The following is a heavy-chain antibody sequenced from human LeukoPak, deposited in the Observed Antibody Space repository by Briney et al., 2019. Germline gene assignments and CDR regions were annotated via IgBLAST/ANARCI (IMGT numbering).Heavy chain of an antibody. D-gene: IGHD6-19*01. Sequence: LETLSLTCTVSGGSISSDYWIWIRQPPGKALEWIGYIYYSGSPNYIPSLKSRVSIAIDTSKSHFSLKFNSVNAADTAMYFCARVSVVSGWTIDYWGQGTLVTVSS. CDR3: ARVSVVSGWTIDY. CDR2: IYYSGSP. V-gene: IGHV4-59*13. J-gene: IGHJ4*02. CDR1: GGSISSDY.